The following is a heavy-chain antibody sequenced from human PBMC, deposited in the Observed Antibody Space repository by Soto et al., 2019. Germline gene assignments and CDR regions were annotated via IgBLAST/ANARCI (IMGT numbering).Heavy chain of an antibody. D-gene: IGHD1-7*01. CDR2: ISYDGSNK. J-gene: IGHJ5*02. CDR3: AKDLQELDNWFDP. Sequence: GGSPRLSCGASGFTFSSYGMRWVRPAPGKGLEWVAVISYDGSNKYYADSVKGRFTISRDNSKNTLYLQMNSLRAEDTAVYYCAKDLQELDNWFDPWGQGTLVTVSS. CDR1: GFTFSSYG. V-gene: IGHV3-30*18.